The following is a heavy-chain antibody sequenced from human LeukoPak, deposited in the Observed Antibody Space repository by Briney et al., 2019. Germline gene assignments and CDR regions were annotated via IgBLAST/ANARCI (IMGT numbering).Heavy chain of an antibody. CDR3: ARVSSNSSSWYLDY. D-gene: IGHD6-13*01. Sequence: SETLSLTCAVYGGSFSGYYWSWIRQPPGKGLEWIGEINHSGSTNHNPSLKSRVTISVDTSKNQFSLKLSSVTAADTAVYYCARVSSNSSSWYLDYWGQGTLVTVSS. V-gene: IGHV4-34*01. CDR2: INHSGST. J-gene: IGHJ4*02. CDR1: GGSFSGYY.